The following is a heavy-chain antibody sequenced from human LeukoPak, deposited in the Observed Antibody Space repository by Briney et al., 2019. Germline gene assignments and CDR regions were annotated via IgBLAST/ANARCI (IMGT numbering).Heavy chain of an antibody. Sequence: ASVKVSCKASGYTFTSYDINWVRQATGQGLEWMGWMNPNSGNTGYAQKFQGRVTMTRNTSISTAYMELSSLRSEDTAVYYCARGPRIDCTNGVCRKIYYYYMDVWGKGTTVTVSS. D-gene: IGHD2-8*01. CDR3: ARGPRIDCTNGVCRKIYYYYMDV. CDR2: MNPNSGNT. V-gene: IGHV1-8*01. J-gene: IGHJ6*03. CDR1: GYTFTSYD.